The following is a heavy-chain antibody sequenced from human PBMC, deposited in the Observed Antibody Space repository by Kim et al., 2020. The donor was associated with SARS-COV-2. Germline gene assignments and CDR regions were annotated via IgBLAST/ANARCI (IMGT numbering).Heavy chain of an antibody. CDR1: GFTVSSNY. D-gene: IGHD3-10*01. Sequence: GGSLRLSCAASGFTVSSNYMSWVRQAPGKGLEWVSVIYSGGSTYYADSVKGRFTISRDNSKNTLYLQMNSLRAEDTAVYYCARGMVRGPTYSAEYFQHWGQGTLVTVSS. CDR3: ARGMVRGPTYSAEYFQH. CDR2: IYSGGST. V-gene: IGHV3-53*01. J-gene: IGHJ1*01.